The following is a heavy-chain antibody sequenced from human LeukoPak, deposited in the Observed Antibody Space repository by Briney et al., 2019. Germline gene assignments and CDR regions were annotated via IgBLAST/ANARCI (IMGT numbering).Heavy chain of an antibody. J-gene: IGHJ5*02. V-gene: IGHV5-51*01. Sequence: GESLKISCKGSGYDFTTYWIAWVRQMPGKGLEWMGIIYPGDSDTRYSPSFQGQVTISVDKSITTAYLQWTSLTASDTAMYYCARRRQQLAPFDPWGQGALVTVSS. CDR1: GYDFTTYW. D-gene: IGHD6-13*01. CDR3: ARRRQQLAPFDP. CDR2: IYPGDSDT.